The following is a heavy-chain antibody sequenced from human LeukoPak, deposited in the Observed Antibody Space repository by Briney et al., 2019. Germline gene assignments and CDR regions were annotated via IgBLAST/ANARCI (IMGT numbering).Heavy chain of an antibody. D-gene: IGHD6-19*01. J-gene: IGHJ4*01. V-gene: IGHV4-61*01. CDR3: ARESGVAGFDF. CDR2: LFYSGST. Sequence: SETLSLTCTVSGGSISISNYFWNWIRQPPGKGLERIGNLFYSGSTNYNPSLKSRVTISVDTSKNQFSLKLNSVTAADTAVYYCARESGVAGFDFWGRGTLVTVSS. CDR1: GGSISISNYF.